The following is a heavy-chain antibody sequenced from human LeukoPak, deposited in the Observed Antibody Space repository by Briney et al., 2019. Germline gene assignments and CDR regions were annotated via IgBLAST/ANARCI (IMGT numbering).Heavy chain of an antibody. J-gene: IGHJ4*02. CDR1: GFLFSNSW. Sequence: GGSLRLSCADSGFLFSNSWMAWVRQAPGRGLEWLANINQDGSAKTCVDSVKGRFTISRDNAKNSLYPQMNSLRAEDTAMYYCARDSGYNASDYWGQGTLVTVSS. V-gene: IGHV3-7*05. CDR2: INQDGSAK. D-gene: IGHD5-12*01. CDR3: ARDSGYNASDY.